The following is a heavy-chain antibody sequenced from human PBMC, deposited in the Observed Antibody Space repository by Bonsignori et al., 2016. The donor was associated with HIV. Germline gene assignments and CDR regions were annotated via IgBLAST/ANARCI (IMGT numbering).Heavy chain of an antibody. V-gene: IGHV3-23*01. CDR3: ATYCSGGSCYSRTFDY. D-gene: IGHD2-15*01. Sequence: VRQAPGKGLEWVSAISGSGGSTYYADSVKGRFTISRDNSKNTLYLQMNSLRAEDTAVYYCATYCSGGSCYSRTFDYWGQGTLVTVSS. CDR2: ISGSGGST. J-gene: IGHJ4*02.